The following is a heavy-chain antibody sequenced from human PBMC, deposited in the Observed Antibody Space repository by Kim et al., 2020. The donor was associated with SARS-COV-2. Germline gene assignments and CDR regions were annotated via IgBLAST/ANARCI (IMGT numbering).Heavy chain of an antibody. V-gene: IGHV3-33*01. CDR2: IWYDGSNK. CDR1: GFTFSSYG. D-gene: IGHD3-3*01. CDR3: ARDPDLWSGYYFDY. J-gene: IGHJ4*02. Sequence: GGSLRLSCAASGFTFSSYGMHWVRQAPGKGLEWVAVIWYDGSNKYYADSVKGRFTISRDNSKNTLYLQMNSPRAEDTAVYYCARDPDLWSGYYFDYWGQGTLVTVSS.